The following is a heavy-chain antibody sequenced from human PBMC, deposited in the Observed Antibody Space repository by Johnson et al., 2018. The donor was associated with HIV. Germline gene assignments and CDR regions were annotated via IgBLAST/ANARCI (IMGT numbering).Heavy chain of an antibody. CDR2: IRSKAYGGTT. CDR3: AKGYCSGSYYNGNAFDI. V-gene: IGHV3-49*03. D-gene: IGHD3-10*01. CDR1: GFTFNDYA. J-gene: IGHJ3*02. Sequence: VQLVESGGGVVQPGRSLRLSCAASGFTFNDYAMTWFRQAPGKGLEWVGFIRSKAYGGTTDYAASIKGRFTISRDNAKNSLYVQMNSLRVEDTAFYYCAKGYCSGSYYNGNAFDIWGQGTLVTVSS.